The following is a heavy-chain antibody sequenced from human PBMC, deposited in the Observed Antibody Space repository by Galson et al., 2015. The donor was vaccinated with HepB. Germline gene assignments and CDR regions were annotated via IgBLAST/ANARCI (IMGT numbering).Heavy chain of an antibody. CDR3: ASWYSSSSPFYYGMDV. CDR2: IIPLFGTA. D-gene: IGHD6-6*01. V-gene: IGHV1-69*13. Sequence: SVKVSCKASGVTFSTYAISWLRQAPGQGLEWMGGIIPLFGTANYAQKFQGRVTITADESTSTAYMELSSLRSEDTAVYYCASWYSSSSPFYYGMDVWGQGTTVTVSS. J-gene: IGHJ6*02. CDR1: GVTFSTYA.